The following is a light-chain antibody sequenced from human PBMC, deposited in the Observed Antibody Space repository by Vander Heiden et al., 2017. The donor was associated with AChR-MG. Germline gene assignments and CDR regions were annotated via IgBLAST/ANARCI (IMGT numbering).Light chain of an antibody. CDR3: QQYPDWPLI. CDR2: DSS. CDR1: QSISGK. J-gene: IGKJ4*01. Sequence: EIEMTQSPATLSVSPGERASLSCRASQSISGKLAWYQQNPGQAPRLLIYDSSTRATGIPARFSGSGSGTEFTLSISSLQSEDFATYYCQQYPDWPLIFGGGTKVEIK. V-gene: IGKV3-15*01.